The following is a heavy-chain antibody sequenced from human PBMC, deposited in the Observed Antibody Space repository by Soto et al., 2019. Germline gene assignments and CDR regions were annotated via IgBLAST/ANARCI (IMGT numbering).Heavy chain of an antibody. CDR3: ARDRTVVVPSANPYVDV. J-gene: IGHJ6*02. Sequence: EVQLVESGGGLVQPGGSLTLSCAASGFNFNTYWMGWVRQAPGKGLEWVANIKHDGSQKYYGDSERGRFTISRDNANNSLYLLMNSVRAEDAAVYFCARDRTVVVPSANPYVDVWGQGTTVTVSS. V-gene: IGHV3-7*03. D-gene: IGHD2-21*01. CDR1: GFNFNTYW. CDR2: IKHDGSQK.